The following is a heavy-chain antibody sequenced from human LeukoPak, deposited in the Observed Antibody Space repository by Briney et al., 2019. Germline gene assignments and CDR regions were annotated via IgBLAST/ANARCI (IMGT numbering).Heavy chain of an antibody. CDR1: GFTLSNAW. V-gene: IGHV3-15*01. D-gene: IGHD1-1*01. Sequence: PGGSLRLSCAVSGFTLSNAWMSWVRQAPGKGLEWVGRIKCKTDGGTADYAAPVKDRFTILRDDSTNKLYLQMNSLKTEDTAVYYCTTDLTTGTGALDYWGQGTLVTVSS. CDR3: TTDLTTGTGALDY. CDR2: IKCKTDGGTA. J-gene: IGHJ4*02.